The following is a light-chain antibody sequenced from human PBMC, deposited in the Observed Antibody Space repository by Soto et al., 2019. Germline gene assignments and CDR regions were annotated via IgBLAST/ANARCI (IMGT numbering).Light chain of an antibody. CDR1: SSDVGGYNY. Sequence: QSAPTQPPSASGSPGQSVTFSCTGTSSDVGGYNYVSWYQQYPGKAPKLMIYEVYKRPSGVPDRFSGSKSGNTASLTVSGLPPEDEAHYYCSAYAGSSTWVFGGGTKLPVL. CDR2: EVY. J-gene: IGLJ2*01. CDR3: SAYAGSSTWV. V-gene: IGLV2-8*01.